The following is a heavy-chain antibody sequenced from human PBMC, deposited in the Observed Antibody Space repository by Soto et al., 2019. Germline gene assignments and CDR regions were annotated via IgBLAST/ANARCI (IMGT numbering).Heavy chain of an antibody. Sequence: QITLKESGPPLVKPTQTLTLTCTFSGFSLSTTRVAVGWIRQPPGKALEWLALIYWDDDKRYSPFLKSRLTSTKETSKNQVVLTMTNMDPVDTATYYCAHSVVAGLGYYFDYWGQGTLVTVSS. V-gene: IGHV2-5*02. J-gene: IGHJ4*02. CDR2: IYWDDDK. D-gene: IGHD6-19*01. CDR3: AHSVVAGLGYYFDY. CDR1: GFSLSTTRVA.